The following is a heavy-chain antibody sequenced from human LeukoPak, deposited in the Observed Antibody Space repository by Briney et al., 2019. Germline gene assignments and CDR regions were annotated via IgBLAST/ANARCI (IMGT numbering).Heavy chain of an antibody. D-gene: IGHD2-8*02. CDR3: AKGGGVIGRSYYFDY. CDR1: GLPFSTYG. V-gene: IGHV3-30*18. J-gene: IGHJ4*02. Sequence: PGGSLRLSCAASGLPFSTYGMHWVRQAPGKGLEWVAAISNDGNNKFYADSVKGRFTISRDNPKNTMNLQMNSLRAEDTAVYYCAKGGGVIGRSYYFDYWGQGTLVTVSS. CDR2: ISNDGNNK.